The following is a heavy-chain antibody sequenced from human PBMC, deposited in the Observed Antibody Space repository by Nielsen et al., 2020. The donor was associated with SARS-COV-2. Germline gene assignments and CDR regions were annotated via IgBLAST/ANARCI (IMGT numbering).Heavy chain of an antibody. V-gene: IGHV3-30*18. D-gene: IGHD4-23*01. Sequence: GESLKISCAVSGFDFSDFGIHWVRQAPGKGLEWVAVISYDGSNKYYADSVKGRFTISRDNSKNTLYLQMNSLRAEDTAVYYCAKEMYGGNSPDYWGQGTLVTVSS. CDR3: AKEMYGGNSPDY. J-gene: IGHJ4*02. CDR1: GFDFSDFG. CDR2: ISYDGSNK.